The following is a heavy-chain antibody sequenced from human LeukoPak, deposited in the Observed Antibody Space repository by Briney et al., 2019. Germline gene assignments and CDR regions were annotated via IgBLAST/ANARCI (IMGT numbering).Heavy chain of an antibody. J-gene: IGHJ4*02. CDR3: AREDYSYGATTLDY. D-gene: IGHD5-18*01. CDR2: ISYDGSNK. Sequence: GRSLRLSCAASGFTFSSYAMHWVRQAPGKGLEWVAVISYDGSNKYYADSVKGRFTISRDNSKNTLYLQMNSLRAEDTAVYYCAREDYSYGATTLDYWGQGTLVTVSS. CDR1: GFTFSSYA. V-gene: IGHV3-30-3*01.